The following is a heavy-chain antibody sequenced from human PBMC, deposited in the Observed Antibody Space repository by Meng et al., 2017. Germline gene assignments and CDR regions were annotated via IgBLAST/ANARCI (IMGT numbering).Heavy chain of an antibody. D-gene: IGHD2-21*02. CDR1: GFTFSSYE. Sequence: GGSLRLSCAASGFTFSSYEMNWVRQAPGKGLEWVSYISSSGSTIYYADSVKGRFTISRDNAKNSLYLQMNSLRAEDTAVYYCAREKLAYCVGDCYFSDAFDIWGQGTMVTVSS. CDR3: AREKLAYCVGDCYFSDAFDI. V-gene: IGHV3-48*03. CDR2: ISSSGSTI. J-gene: IGHJ3*02.